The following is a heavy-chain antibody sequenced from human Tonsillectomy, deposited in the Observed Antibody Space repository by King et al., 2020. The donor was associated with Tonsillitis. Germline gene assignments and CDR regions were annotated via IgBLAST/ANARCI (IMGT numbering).Heavy chain of an antibody. CDR2: IYYNGST. V-gene: IGHV4-59*01. CDR1: GGSISSYY. Sequence: QLQLQESGPGLVKPSETLSLTCTVSGGSISSYYWSWIRQPPGKGLEWIGYIYYNGSTNYNPSLKSRVTISVDTPKNQFSLKLSSVTAADTAVYYCVREGGGHIPFDPWGQGTLVTVSS. J-gene: IGHJ5*02. CDR3: VREGGGHIPFDP. D-gene: IGHD3-16*01.